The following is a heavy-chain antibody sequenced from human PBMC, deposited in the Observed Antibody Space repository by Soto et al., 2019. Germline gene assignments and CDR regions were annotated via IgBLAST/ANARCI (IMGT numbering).Heavy chain of an antibody. D-gene: IGHD1-26*01. CDR1: GFTFSSYT. Sequence: GGSLRLSCAASGFTFSSYTMSWVRQAPGKGLEWVSSISSGGSYIYYADSVKGRFTISRDNAKDSLFLHINSLRAEDTAVYHCARGRVGTSTCFDYWGQGTRVTVSS. CDR2: ISSGGSYI. J-gene: IGHJ4*02. CDR3: ARGRVGTSTCFDY. V-gene: IGHV3-21*01.